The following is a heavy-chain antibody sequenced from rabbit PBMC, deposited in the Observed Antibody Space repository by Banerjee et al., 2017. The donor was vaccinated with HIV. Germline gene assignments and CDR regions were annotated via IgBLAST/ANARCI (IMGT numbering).Heavy chain of an antibody. V-gene: IGHV1S45*01. D-gene: IGHD6-1*01. CDR3: ARGYTYGYAGWPYATRYFNL. CDR2: IYTGRGST. CDR1: GFSFSITDY. Sequence: QEQLVESGGGLVQPEGSLTLTCTASGFSFSITDYLCWVRQAPGKGLEWIACIYTGRGSTYYASWAKGRFTISKTSSTTVTLQMTSLTAADTATYFCARGYTYGYAGWPYATRYFNLWGPGTLVTVS. J-gene: IGHJ4*01.